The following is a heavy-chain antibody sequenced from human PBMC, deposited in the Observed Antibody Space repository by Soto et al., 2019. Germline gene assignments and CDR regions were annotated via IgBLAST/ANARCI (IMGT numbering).Heavy chain of an antibody. CDR1: GETFSKYD. D-gene: IGHD2-8*01. CDR3: GTRGGCRPNGISDSFDS. V-gene: IGHV1-18*04. J-gene: IGHJ4*02. Sequence: GAAGNFSFKACGETFSKYDFTWLRQAPGQGREWRGWVSGDNDNRKYIQKLQGRATMTTDTSTSKAYMELRSLRSADTAVYYCGTRGGCRPNGISDSFDSWGQGTLVPVSS. CDR2: VSGDNDNR.